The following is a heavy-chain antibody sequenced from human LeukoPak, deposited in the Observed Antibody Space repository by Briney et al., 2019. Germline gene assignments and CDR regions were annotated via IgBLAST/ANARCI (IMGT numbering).Heavy chain of an antibody. J-gene: IGHJ4*02. Sequence: GGSLRLSCAASGFTFNTYSMDWVSQAPGKGVEWVSSISSTSSYIYYADSVKGRFTISRDNAKSSLYLQVNSLRAEDTAVYYCARDAGITGTTDLDYWGQGTLVTVSS. CDR3: ARDAGITGTTDLDY. V-gene: IGHV3-21*01. D-gene: IGHD1-7*01. CDR1: GFTFNTYS. CDR2: ISSTSSYI.